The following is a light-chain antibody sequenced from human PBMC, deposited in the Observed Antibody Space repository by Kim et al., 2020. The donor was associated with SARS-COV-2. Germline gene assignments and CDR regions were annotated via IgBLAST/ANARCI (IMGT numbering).Light chain of an antibody. CDR3: QSHDASYQV. Sequence: NFMLTQPHSASESPGKTVTISCTRSSGSIASNHVQWYQQRPGSSPTTLIYEDNQRPSGVPDRFSGSIDSSSNSASLTISGLKIEDEADYYCQSHDASYQVFGGGTQLTVL. V-gene: IGLV6-57*01. CDR2: EDN. J-gene: IGLJ3*02. CDR1: SGSIASNH.